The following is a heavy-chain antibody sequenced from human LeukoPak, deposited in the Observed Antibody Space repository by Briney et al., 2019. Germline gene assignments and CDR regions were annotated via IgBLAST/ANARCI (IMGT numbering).Heavy chain of an antibody. CDR3: ARNDLTFGGVIDY. CDR1: GGSISSYY. V-gene: IGHV4-59*01. Sequence: SETLSLTCTVSGGSISSYYWSWLRQPPGKGLEWIGYIYYSGSTNYNPSLKSRVTISVDTSKNQFSLKLSSVTAADTAVYYCARNDLTFGGVIDYWGQGTLVTVSS. CDR2: IYYSGST. D-gene: IGHD3-16*02. J-gene: IGHJ4*02.